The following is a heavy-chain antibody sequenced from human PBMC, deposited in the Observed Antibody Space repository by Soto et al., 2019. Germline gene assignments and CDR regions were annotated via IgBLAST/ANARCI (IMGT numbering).Heavy chain of an antibody. J-gene: IGHJ4*02. D-gene: IGHD6-13*01. CDR1: GFTFSSYW. CDR2: IKQDGSEK. V-gene: IGHV3-7*05. Sequence: GGSLRLSCAASGFTFSSYWMSWVRQAPGKGLEWVANIKQDGSEKYYVDSVKGRFTISRDNLKNSLYLQMNSLRAEDTAVYYCARDEKGAAGSNFDYWGQGTLVTVSS. CDR3: ARDEKGAAGSNFDY.